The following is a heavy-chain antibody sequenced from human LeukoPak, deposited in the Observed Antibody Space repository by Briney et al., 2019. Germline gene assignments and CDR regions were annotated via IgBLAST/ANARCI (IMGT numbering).Heavy chain of an antibody. CDR1: RYTFTGYY. J-gene: IGHJ5*02. Sequence: ASVKVSCKASRYTFTGYYMHWVRQAPGQGLEWMGWINPNSGVTDYAQNFQGRVTMTRDTSISTAYMELSRLRSDDTAVYYCARDLPTNWFDPWGQGTLVTVSS. V-gene: IGHV1-2*02. CDR2: INPNSGVT. CDR3: ARDLPTNWFDP.